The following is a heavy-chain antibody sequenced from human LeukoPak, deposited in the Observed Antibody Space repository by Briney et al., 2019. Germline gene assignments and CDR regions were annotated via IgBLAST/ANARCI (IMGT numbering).Heavy chain of an antibody. CDR2: IYYSGST. CDR1: GGSISSSSYH. Sequence: PSETLSLTCTVSGGSISSSSYHWGWICQPPGKGLEWIGSIYYSGSTYYNPSLKSRVTISVDTSKNQFSLKLSSVTAADTAVYYCARHDISGYYYVNWFDPWGQGTLVTVSS. V-gene: IGHV4-39*01. J-gene: IGHJ5*02. CDR3: ARHDISGYYYVNWFDP. D-gene: IGHD3-22*01.